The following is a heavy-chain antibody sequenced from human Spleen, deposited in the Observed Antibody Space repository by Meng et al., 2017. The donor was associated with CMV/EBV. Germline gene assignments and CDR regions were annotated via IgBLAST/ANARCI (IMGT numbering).Heavy chain of an antibody. V-gene: IGHV1-8*01. J-gene: IGHJ4*02. CDR2: MNPNSGNT. CDR3: ARGGQRLRLGEYFDY. D-gene: IGHD3-16*01. CDR1: GSTFTSYD. Sequence: SGSTFTSYDINWVRQATGQGLEWMGWMNPNSGNTGYAQKFQGRVTMTRNTSISTAYMEVSSLRSEDTAVYYCARGGQRLRLGEYFDYWAQGTLVTVSS.